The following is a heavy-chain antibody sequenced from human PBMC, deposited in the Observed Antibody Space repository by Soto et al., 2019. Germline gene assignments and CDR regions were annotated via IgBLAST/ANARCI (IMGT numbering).Heavy chain of an antibody. D-gene: IGHD2-15*01. V-gene: IGHV1-2*04. CDR3: AREVVVAATPAYYYYYGMDV. CDR2: INPNSGDT. CDR1: GYTFTGYY. Sequence: GASVKVSCKASGYTFTGYYMHWVRQAPGQGLEWMGWINPNSGDTNYAQKFQGWVTMTRDTSISTAYMELSRLRSDDTAVYYCAREVVVAATPAYYYYYGMDVWGQGTTVTVSS. J-gene: IGHJ6*02.